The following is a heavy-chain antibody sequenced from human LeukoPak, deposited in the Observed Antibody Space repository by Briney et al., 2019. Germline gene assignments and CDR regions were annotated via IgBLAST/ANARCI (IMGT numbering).Heavy chain of an antibody. V-gene: IGHV1-3*03. CDR1: GYSFTSYA. D-gene: IGHD2-15*01. CDR2: INAGNGNT. Sequence: ASVKVSRKASGYSFTSYAMNWVRQAPGQRLEWMGWINAGNGNTKYSQEFQDRVTITRDTSASTVYMELSSLRSGDMAVYYCARARYETRIWPKSRYDYYHYMDVWGKGTTVTVSS. J-gene: IGHJ6*03. CDR3: ARARYETRIWPKSRYDYYHYMDV.